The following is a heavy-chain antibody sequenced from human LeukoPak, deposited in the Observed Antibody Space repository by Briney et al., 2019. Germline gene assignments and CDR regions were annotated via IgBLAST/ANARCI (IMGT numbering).Heavy chain of an antibody. J-gene: IGHJ5*02. CDR1: GGSISSSGYY. V-gene: IGHV4-39*07. CDR2: IYHSGST. Sequence: SETLSLTCTVSGGSISSSGYYWGWIRQPPGKGLEWIGSIYHSGSTYYNPSLKSRVTISVDTSKNQFSLKLSSVTAADTAVYYCAGYDLVGATNRNWFDPWGQGTLVTVSS. CDR3: AGYDLVGATNRNWFDP. D-gene: IGHD1-26*01.